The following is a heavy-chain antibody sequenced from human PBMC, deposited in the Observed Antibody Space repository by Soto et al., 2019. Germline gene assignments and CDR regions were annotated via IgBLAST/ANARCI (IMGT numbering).Heavy chain of an antibody. J-gene: IGHJ6*02. D-gene: IGHD3-10*01. CDR3: TRDRVKIRGGYYHYYGMDV. CDR2: ISSGSSYI. Sequence: DVQLEESGGGLVKPGGSLRLSCVASEFTFSVYSMNWVRQAPGKGLEWVSSISSGSSYIYYADSVKGRFTISRDNDKSSLFLHINSLRADDTAVYYCTRDRVKIRGGYYHYYGMDVWGQGTTVTVSS. V-gene: IGHV3-21*02. CDR1: EFTFSVYS.